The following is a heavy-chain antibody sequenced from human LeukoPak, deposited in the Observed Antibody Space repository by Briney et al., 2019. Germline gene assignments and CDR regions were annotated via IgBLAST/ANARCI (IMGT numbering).Heavy chain of an antibody. CDR3: AREAGTSLYYYYYGMDV. Sequence: PGGSLRLSCAASGFTFSSYAMHWVRQAPGKGLEWVAVISYDGSNKYYADSVKGRCTISRDNSKNTLYLQMNSLGAEDTAVYYCAREAGTSLYYYYYGMDVWGQGTTVTVSS. D-gene: IGHD6-13*01. V-gene: IGHV3-30-3*01. CDR2: ISYDGSNK. J-gene: IGHJ6*02. CDR1: GFTFSSYA.